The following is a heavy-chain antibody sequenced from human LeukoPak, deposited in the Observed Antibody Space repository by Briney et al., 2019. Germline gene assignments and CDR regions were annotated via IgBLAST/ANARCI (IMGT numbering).Heavy chain of an antibody. Sequence: GGSLRLSRAASGFTASSKYMSRVREAPRNRLKWVTVIYSGGSTYLADTLKGRVTISRDNSKITVYLQLNTLRAEDPAVYHFARAERRITISGEYYYYMDGWVKRGTVTVS. CDR2: IYSGGST. V-gene: IGHV3-66*02. CDR1: GFTASSKY. D-gene: IGHD3-3*01. J-gene: IGHJ6*03. CDR3: ARAERRITISGEYYYYMDG.